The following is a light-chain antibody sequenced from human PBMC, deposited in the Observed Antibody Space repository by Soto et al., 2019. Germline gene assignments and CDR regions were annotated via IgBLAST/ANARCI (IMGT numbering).Light chain of an antibody. V-gene: IGKV3D-11*03. J-gene: IGKJ4*01. Sequence: EIGMRQSPASLSVYTGERATLSCRASQNVNSNLAWYQQKPGQAPRFLIYGASTRATGIPARFSGSGSGTDFTLTITSLEPEDFAVYYCQHRSNWLAVGGGTKVE. CDR2: GAS. CDR1: QNVNSN. CDR3: QHRSNWLA.